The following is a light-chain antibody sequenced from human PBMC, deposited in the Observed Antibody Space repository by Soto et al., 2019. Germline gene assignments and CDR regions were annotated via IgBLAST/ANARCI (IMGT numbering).Light chain of an antibody. CDR1: SSNIGAGYD. Sequence: QSVLTQPPSVSGAPGQRVTFSCTGSSSNIGAGYDVHWYQQLPGSAPKLLIYGNTNRPSGVPDRFSGSKSGTSASLAITGLQAEDEGDYYCHSYDTRLSGSAVFGGGTKLTVL. CDR3: HSYDTRLSGSAV. CDR2: GNT. V-gene: IGLV1-40*01. J-gene: IGLJ2*01.